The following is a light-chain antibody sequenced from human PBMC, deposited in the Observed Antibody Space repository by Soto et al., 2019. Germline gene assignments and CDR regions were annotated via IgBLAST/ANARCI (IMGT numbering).Light chain of an antibody. V-gene: IGKV1-9*01. CDR1: QGISSY. Sequence: DIQLTQSPSFLSASVGDRVTITCRASQGISSYLAWYQQKPGKAPKLLIYAASTLQSGVPSRFSGSGSGTEFTLTISSLQPEDFATYYYQHRDTFGPGTKVDIK. CDR3: QHRDT. J-gene: IGKJ3*01. CDR2: AAS.